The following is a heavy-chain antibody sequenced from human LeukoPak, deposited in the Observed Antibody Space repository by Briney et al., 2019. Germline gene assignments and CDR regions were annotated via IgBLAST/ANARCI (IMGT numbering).Heavy chain of an antibody. CDR2: VYRSGST. J-gene: IGHJ4*02. V-gene: IGHV4-4*07. CDR1: GGSISDSY. D-gene: IGHD5-18*01. Sequence: SEALSLTCTVSGGSISDSYWGWMRQSAGKGLEWIGRVYRSGSTSYNPSLKSRIAISVDTSKNQFSLNLASVTAADTAVYFCARATPRYNFGAEHFDYWGQGALVTVSS. CDR3: ARATPRYNFGAEHFDY.